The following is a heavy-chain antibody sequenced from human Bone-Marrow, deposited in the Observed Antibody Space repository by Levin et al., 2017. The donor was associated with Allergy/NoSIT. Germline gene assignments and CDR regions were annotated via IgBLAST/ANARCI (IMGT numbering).Heavy chain of an antibody. V-gene: IGHV1-8*01. CDR2: MNPNSGNT. Sequence: GESLKISCKASGYTFTSYDINWVRQATGQGLEWMGWMNPNSGNTGYAQKFQGRVTMTRNTSISTAYMELSSLRSEDTAVYYCARGAVLRFLEKEAGWFDPWGQGTLVTVSS. CDR1: GYTFTSYD. CDR3: ARGAVLRFLEKEAGWFDP. J-gene: IGHJ5*02. D-gene: IGHD3-3*01.